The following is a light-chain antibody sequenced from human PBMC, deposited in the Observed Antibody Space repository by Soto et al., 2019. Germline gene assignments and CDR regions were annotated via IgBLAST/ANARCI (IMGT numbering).Light chain of an antibody. V-gene: IGKV1-5*03. CDR1: QSISNS. Sequence: DIQMTQSPSTLPASVGDRVTITCRASQSISNSLAWYQQKPGEAPNLLIYKASTLDSGVPSRFSGSGYGTEFALTISSLQPEDFATYYCQQYSYYSTFRQGTKVDIK. CDR3: QQYSYYST. CDR2: KAS. J-gene: IGKJ1*01.